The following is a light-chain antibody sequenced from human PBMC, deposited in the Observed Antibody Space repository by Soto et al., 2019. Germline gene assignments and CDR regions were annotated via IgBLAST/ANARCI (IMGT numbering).Light chain of an antibody. J-gene: IGLJ1*01. CDR2: DVS. V-gene: IGLV2-14*01. CDR3: SSYTSTSIV. CDR1: SSDVGGYNY. Sequence: QSALTQPASVSGSPGQSITISCTGTSSDVGGYNYVSWYQRHPGKAPKLMIYDVSNRPSGVSNRFSGSKSGNTASLTISGLQAEDEADYHCSSYTSTSIVFGTGTKATVL.